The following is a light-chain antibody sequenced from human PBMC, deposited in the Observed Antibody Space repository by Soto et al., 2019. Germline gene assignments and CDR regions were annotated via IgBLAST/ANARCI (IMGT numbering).Light chain of an antibody. CDR2: KAS. CDR3: QQYNSFWT. J-gene: IGKJ1*01. Sequence: DIQMTQSPSTLSASVGDRVIITCRASQSISSWLAGYQQKPGKAPKLLIYKASSLESGVTTRFSGSGSGTKFTLTIISLQPDDSETYYCQQYNSFWTFGQGTKVEIK. V-gene: IGKV1-5*03. CDR1: QSISSW.